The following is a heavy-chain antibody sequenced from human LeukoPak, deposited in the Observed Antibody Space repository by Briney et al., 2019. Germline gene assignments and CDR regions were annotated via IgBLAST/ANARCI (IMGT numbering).Heavy chain of an antibody. CDR3: ANSATMVRGSGY. Sequence: GGTLRLSCVVSGFTFSSYGMSWVRQAPGKGLEWVSVMSGGGGSLYYADSVKGRFTISRDNSKNTLYLQMNSLRAEDTAVYYCANSATMVRGSGYWGQGTLVTVSS. D-gene: IGHD3-10*01. CDR2: MSGGGGSL. CDR1: GFTFSSYG. V-gene: IGHV3-23*01. J-gene: IGHJ4*02.